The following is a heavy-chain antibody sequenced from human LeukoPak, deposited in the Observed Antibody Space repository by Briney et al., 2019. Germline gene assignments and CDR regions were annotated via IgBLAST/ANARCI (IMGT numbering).Heavy chain of an antibody. CDR2: ILYDGSKK. Sequence: GGSLRLSCAASGFTFSSYGMHWVRQAPGKGLEWVAFILYDGSKKYYADSVKGRFTISRDNSKNTLYLQMNSLRAEDTAVYYCARSGGYSYGYEYYYYYYMDVWGKGTTVTISS. D-gene: IGHD5-18*01. CDR3: ARSGGYSYGYEYYYYYYMDV. V-gene: IGHV3-30*02. J-gene: IGHJ6*03. CDR1: GFTFSSYG.